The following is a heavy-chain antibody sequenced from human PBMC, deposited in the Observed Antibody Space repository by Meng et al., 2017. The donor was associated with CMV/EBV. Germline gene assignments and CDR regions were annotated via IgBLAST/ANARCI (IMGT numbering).Heavy chain of an antibody. V-gene: IGHV3-74*01. CDR2: INSDGSST. CDR3: ARDSSKYSAMVPDSAFDI. J-gene: IGHJ3*02. Sequence: GGSLRLSCAASGFTFSSYWMHWVRQAPGKGQVWVSRINSDGSSTSYADSVKGRFTISRDNAKNTLYLQMNSLRAEDTAVYYCARDSSKYSAMVPDSAFDIWGQGTMVTVSS. D-gene: IGHD5-18*01. CDR1: GFTFSSYW.